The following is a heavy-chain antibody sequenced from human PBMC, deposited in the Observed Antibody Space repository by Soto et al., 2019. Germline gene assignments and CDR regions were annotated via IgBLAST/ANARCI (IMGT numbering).Heavy chain of an antibody. J-gene: IGHJ3*02. CDR2: IYYSGRT. D-gene: IGHD3-22*01. CDR1: GGSISSGGYY. Sequence: QVQLQESGPGLVKPSQTLSLTCTVSGGSISSGGYYWSWIRQHPGKGLEWIGYIYYSGRTNYNPSLKSRVIISVDTSKNQFSLRLSSVTAADTAVYYCARDTYYYDSSGPPVDAFDIWGQGTMVTVSS. V-gene: IGHV4-31*03. CDR3: ARDTYYYDSSGPPVDAFDI.